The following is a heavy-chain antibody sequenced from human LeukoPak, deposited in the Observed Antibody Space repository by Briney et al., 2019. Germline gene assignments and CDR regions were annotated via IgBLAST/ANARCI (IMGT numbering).Heavy chain of an antibody. J-gene: IGHJ4*02. D-gene: IGHD3-22*01. CDR3: ARTPSYYASSGYYLYDY. CDR2: IYYSGGA. V-gene: IGHV4-59*01. CDR1: GGSISSYY. Sequence: SETLSLTCTVSGGSISSYYWSWIRQPPGKGLEWVGYIYYSGGASYNPSPKSRVTISVYMSKNQFSLTLRPVTAPDTAVYDCARTPSYYASSGYYLYDYWGQGTPVTVYS.